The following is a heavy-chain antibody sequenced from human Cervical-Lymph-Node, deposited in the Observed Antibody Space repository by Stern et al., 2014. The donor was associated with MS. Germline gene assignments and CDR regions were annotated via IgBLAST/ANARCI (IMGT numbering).Heavy chain of an antibody. CDR3: ARGIVTNRPAATLHNLFDH. CDR1: GGTFSSSYA. V-gene: IGHV1-69*04. CDR2: IIPIVGLP. Sequence: QVQLMQSGAEVKKPASSVKVSCKASGGTFSSSYAVSWVRQAPGQGLEWMGRIIPIVGLPNYAQKFQTRLTITADKSTSTVYMELSSLTSEDTAVYYCARGIVTNRPAATLHNLFDHWGQGTLGTVSS. D-gene: IGHD2-15*01. J-gene: IGHJ5*02.